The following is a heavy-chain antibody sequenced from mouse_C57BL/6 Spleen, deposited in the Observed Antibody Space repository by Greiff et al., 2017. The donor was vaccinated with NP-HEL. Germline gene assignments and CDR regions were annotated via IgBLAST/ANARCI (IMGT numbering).Heavy chain of an antibody. D-gene: IGHD4-1*02. J-gene: IGHJ2*01. CDR3: ARRRANWDYFDY. CDR2: IYPYNGVS. V-gene: IGHV1-31*01. Sequence: DVHLVESGPELVKPGASVKISCKASGYSFTGYYMHWVKQSHGNILDWIGYIYPYNGVSSYNQKFKGKATLTVDKSSSTAYMELRSLTSEDSAVYYCARRRANWDYFDYWGQGTTLTVSS. CDR1: GYSFTGYY.